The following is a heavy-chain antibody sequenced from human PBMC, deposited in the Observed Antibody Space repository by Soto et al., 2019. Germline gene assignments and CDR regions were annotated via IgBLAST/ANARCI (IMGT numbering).Heavy chain of an antibody. CDR1: GYAFTGHY. V-gene: IGHV1-2*02. D-gene: IGHD3-10*01. CDR3: ERAGLWSGQYYGMDV. Sequence: ASGKVACRASGYAFTGHYMHWVRQAPGQGLWWMGWINPKSGGTNYAQKFQGGVTITRDTAISAAYLELSRQRSEDTAGCYCERAGLWSGQYYGMDVWGQGTTVTAYS. J-gene: IGHJ6*02. CDR2: INPKSGGT.